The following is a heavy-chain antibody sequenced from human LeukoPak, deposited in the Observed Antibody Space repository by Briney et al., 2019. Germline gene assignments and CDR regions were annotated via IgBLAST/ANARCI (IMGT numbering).Heavy chain of an antibody. CDR3: ARLRMVRGVS. CDR1: GGSFSGYY. Sequence: PSETLSLTCAVYGGSFSGYYWSWIRQPPGKGLEWIGEINHSGSTNYNPSLKSRVTISVDTSKNQFSLKLSSVTAADTAVYYCARLRMVRGVSWGQGTLVTVSS. CDR2: INHSGST. V-gene: IGHV4-34*01. D-gene: IGHD3-10*01. J-gene: IGHJ4*02.